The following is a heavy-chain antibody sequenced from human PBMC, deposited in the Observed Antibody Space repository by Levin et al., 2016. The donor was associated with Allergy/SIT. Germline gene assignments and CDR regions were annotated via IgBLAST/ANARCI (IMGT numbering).Heavy chain of an antibody. J-gene: IGHJ1*01. Sequence: GSLRLSCAVSGGFISSTSYYWGWIRQPPGKGLEWVATIFYTGYSHYNPSLRSRVTISVDTSKNQFSLKLSSVTAADTAVYFCARSGIGAFDYFRDWGQGTLVTVSS. CDR2: IFYTGYS. D-gene: IGHD6-13*01. V-gene: IGHV4-39*01. CDR3: ARSGIGAFDYFRD. CDR1: GGFISSTSYY.